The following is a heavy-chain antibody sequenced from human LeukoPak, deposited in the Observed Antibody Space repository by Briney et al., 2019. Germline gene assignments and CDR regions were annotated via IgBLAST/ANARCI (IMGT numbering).Heavy chain of an antibody. CDR2: ISGSGGST. V-gene: IGHV3-23*01. D-gene: IGHD6-13*01. CDR3: ASVSSSWYYFDY. CDR1: GFTFSSYA. J-gene: IGHJ4*02. Sequence: GGSLRLSCAASGFTFSSYAMSWVRQAPGKGLEWVSAISGSGGSTYYADSVKGRFTISRDNSKNTLYLQMNSLRAEDTAVYCCASVSSSWYYFDYWGQGTLVTVSS.